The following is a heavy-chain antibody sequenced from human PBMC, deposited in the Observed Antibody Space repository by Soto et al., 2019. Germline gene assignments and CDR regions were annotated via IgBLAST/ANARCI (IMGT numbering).Heavy chain of an antibody. J-gene: IGHJ4*01. Sequence: QVQLQESGPGLMKPSGTLSLTCAVSGGSISTNWWSWVRQPPGKGLEWIGESYHSGATNYNPSLNNRVTMSVDKSQNHLSLNLNSVTAADTAVYYCARHIAVSGTRGFDFWGHGTLVTVSS. CDR1: GGSISTNW. D-gene: IGHD6-19*01. V-gene: IGHV4-4*02. CDR2: SYHSGAT. CDR3: ARHIAVSGTRGFDF.